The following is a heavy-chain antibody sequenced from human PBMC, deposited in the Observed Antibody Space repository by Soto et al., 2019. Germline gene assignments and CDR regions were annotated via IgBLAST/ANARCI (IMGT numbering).Heavy chain of an antibody. Sequence: PSETLSLTCAVSGYSISRGYYCGWLRQPPGKGLEWIGSNYHSGSTYDNPSFKSRVTISVDTPKNQFSLKLRSVTAADTAVYYCARVFSAWELPNGNCFDPWGQGTLVTVSS. CDR2: NYHSGST. V-gene: IGHV4-38-2*01. J-gene: IGHJ5*02. CDR1: GYSISRGYY. CDR3: ARVFSAWELPNGNCFDP. D-gene: IGHD1-26*01.